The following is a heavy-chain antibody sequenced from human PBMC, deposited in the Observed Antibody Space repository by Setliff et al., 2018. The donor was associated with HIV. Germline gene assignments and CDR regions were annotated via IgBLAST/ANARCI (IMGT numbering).Heavy chain of an antibody. V-gene: IGHV4-31*03. Sequence: PSETLSLTCTVFGGSISSGGYYWSWIRQHPGKGLEWIGEFYHSANTNYNPSLKSRVTISVDKSKNQFSLKLSSVTAADTAVYYCARRSGYLNAFDIWGQGTMVT. CDR3: ARRSGYLNAFDI. J-gene: IGHJ3*02. D-gene: IGHD5-12*01. CDR1: GGSISSGGYY. CDR2: FYHSANT.